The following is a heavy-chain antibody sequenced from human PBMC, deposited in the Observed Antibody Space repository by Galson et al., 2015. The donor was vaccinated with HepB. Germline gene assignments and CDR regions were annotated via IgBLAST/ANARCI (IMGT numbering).Heavy chain of an antibody. CDR1: GFTFSSYG. J-gene: IGHJ6*02. CDR3: ARSALAAAGKGRLGVSSYYGMDV. Sequence: SLRLSCAASGFTFSSYGMHWVRQAPGKGLEWVAVISYDGSNKYYADSVKGRFTISRDNSKNTLYLQMNSLRAEDTAVYYCARSALAAAGKGRLGVSSYYGMDVWGQGTTVTVSS. CDR2: ISYDGSNK. V-gene: IGHV3-30*03. D-gene: IGHD6-13*01.